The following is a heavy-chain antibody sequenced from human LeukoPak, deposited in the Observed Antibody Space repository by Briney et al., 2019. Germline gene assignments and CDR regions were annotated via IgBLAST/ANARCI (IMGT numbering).Heavy chain of an antibody. J-gene: IGHJ4*02. D-gene: IGHD2-15*01. CDR2: INEDGSTT. CDR1: GYTFSRYW. CDR3: ATRYQSLWYFDY. V-gene: IGHV3-74*01. Sequence: SGGSLTLSCVGSGYTFSRYWMHWVRQAPGKGLVWVSRINEDGSTTDYADSVRGRFTISRDNSKNTLYLQVNSLRAEDTAVYYCATRYQSLWYFDYWGQGTLVTVSS.